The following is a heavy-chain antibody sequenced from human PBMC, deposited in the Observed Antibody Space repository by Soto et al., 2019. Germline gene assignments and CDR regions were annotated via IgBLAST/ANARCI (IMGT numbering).Heavy chain of an antibody. CDR2: IYYSGST. J-gene: IGHJ4*02. D-gene: IGHD2-15*01. CDR1: GGSISSGDYY. CDR3: ARSVRKGYCSGGSCYSVDY. Sequence: QVQLQESGPGLVKPSQTLSLTCTVSGGSISSGDYYWSWIRQPPGKGLEWLGYIYYSGSTYYNPSLKSRVTISVDTSKNQFSLKLSSVTAADTAVYYCARSVRKGYCSGGSCYSVDYWGQGTLVTVSS. V-gene: IGHV4-30-4*01.